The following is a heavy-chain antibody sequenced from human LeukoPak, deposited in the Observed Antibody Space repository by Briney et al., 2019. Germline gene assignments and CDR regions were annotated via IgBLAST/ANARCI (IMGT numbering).Heavy chain of an antibody. V-gene: IGHV3-23*01. CDR2: IGGRDGGT. CDR3: AKWGDYVMLTGYYDSDY. Sequence: GGTLRLSCAASGFSFSNDAISWVRQAQGPGLGLVSAIGGRDGGTSYADSAKGRLTVSRDDPRTTLCLQMYLLRVEEWAVYYCAKWGDYVMLTGYYDSDYWGHGTLVTVSS. J-gene: IGHJ4*01. CDR1: GFSFSNDA. D-gene: IGHD3-9*01.